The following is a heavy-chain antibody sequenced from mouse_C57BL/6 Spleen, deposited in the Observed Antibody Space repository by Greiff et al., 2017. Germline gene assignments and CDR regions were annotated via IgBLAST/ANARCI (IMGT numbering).Heavy chain of an antibody. CDR1: GYTFTSYT. V-gene: IGHV1-4*01. CDR2: INPSSGYT. Sequence: QVQLKESGAELARPGASVKMSCKASGYTFTSYTMHWVKQRPGQGLEWIGYINPSSGYTKYNQKFKDKATLTADKSSSTAYMQLSSLTSEDSAVYYCARSMMVTTGAYYYAMDYWGQGTSVTVSS. CDR3: ARSMMVTTGAYYYAMDY. D-gene: IGHD2-3*01. J-gene: IGHJ4*01.